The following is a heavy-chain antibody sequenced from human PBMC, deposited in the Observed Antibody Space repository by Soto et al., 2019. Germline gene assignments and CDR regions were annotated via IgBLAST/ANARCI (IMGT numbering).Heavy chain of an antibody. CDR1: GGSIISSSYY. D-gene: IGHD3-22*01. Sequence: SETLSLTCTVSGGSIISSSYYWVWIRQPPGKGLEWIGSIYYSGSTYYNPSLKSRVTISVDTSKNQFSLKLSSVTAADTAVYYCARHEGTYYDSSGYHYWGQGTLVTVSS. J-gene: IGHJ4*02. CDR2: IYYSGST. V-gene: IGHV4-39*01. CDR3: ARHEGTYYDSSGYHY.